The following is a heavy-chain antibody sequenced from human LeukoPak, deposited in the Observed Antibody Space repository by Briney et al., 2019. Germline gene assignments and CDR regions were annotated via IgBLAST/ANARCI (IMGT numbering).Heavy chain of an antibody. Sequence: ASVNDSCKASGYTFTSYGINWVRQAPGQGLEWMGWISAYNGNTNYAQKLQGRVTMTTDTSTSTAYMELRSLRPDDPAVYYCPRLNIVVVPAAIPPNWFDPWGQGTLVTVSS. D-gene: IGHD2-2*02. J-gene: IGHJ5*02. CDR3: PRLNIVVVPAAIPPNWFDP. CDR1: GYTFTSYG. CDR2: ISAYNGNT. V-gene: IGHV1-18*01.